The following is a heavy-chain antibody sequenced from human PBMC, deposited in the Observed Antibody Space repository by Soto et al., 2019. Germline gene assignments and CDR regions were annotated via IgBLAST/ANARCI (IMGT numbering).Heavy chain of an antibody. Sequence: SETLSLTCAVYGGSFSGYYWSWIRQPPGKGLEWIGEINHSGSTNYNPSLKSRVTISVDTSKNQFSLKLSSVTAADTAVYYCARWLEFTMVRGVIGCCRWFDPWGQGTLVTVSS. D-gene: IGHD3-10*01. CDR2: INHSGST. V-gene: IGHV4-34*01. CDR1: GGSFSGYY. J-gene: IGHJ5*02. CDR3: ARWLEFTMVRGVIGCCRWFDP.